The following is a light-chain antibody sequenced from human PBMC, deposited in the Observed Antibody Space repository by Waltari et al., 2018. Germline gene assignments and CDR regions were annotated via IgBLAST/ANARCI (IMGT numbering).Light chain of an antibody. Sequence: DIVMTQSPDSLAVSLGERATINCKSSQSLLYSSNNKNYLAWYQQKPVQPPKLLVYWASTRESGVPDRFSGSGSGTDFTLTISSLQAEDVAVYYCQQYYTTLYTFGQGTKLEIK. CDR1: QSLLYSSNNKNY. J-gene: IGKJ2*01. V-gene: IGKV4-1*01. CDR2: WAS. CDR3: QQYYTTLYT.